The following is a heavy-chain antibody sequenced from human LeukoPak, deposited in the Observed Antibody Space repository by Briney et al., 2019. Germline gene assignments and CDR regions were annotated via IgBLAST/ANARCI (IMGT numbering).Heavy chain of an antibody. CDR1: GFIFRTYT. Sequence: PGGSLSLSCAASGFIFRTYTKRWVRQPRAKGLEWVSIFNGGGGRTYCADSVKGRYTISRDNSKNTLYLQMDSLRAEDMGLYYCARSWMPVIGSRLPCDRGGEGTLVSVS. V-gene: IGHV3-23*01. CDR3: ARSWMPVIGSRLPCDR. CDR2: FNGGGGRT. J-gene: IGHJ5*02. D-gene: IGHD2-21*01.